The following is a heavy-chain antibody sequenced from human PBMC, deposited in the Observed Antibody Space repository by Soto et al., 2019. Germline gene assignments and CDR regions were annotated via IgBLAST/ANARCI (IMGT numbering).Heavy chain of an antibody. D-gene: IGHD3-9*01. CDR3: ARQADYNILTGYFYYFDY. CDR1: GYSFTDYW. Sequence: PGESLKISCKSPGYSFTDYWIGWVRQMPGKGLEWMGIIYPGDSDARYSPSFQGQVTISVDTSINTAFLRWNSLTASDTAMYYCARQADYNILTGYFYYFDYWGQGSLVTVSS. V-gene: IGHV5-51*01. J-gene: IGHJ4*02. CDR2: IYPGDSDA.